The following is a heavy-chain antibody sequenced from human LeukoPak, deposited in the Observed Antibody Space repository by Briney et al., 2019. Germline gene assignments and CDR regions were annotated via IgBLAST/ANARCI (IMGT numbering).Heavy chain of an antibody. CDR2: IYYSGST. CDR1: GGSISSGDYY. D-gene: IGHD6-13*01. V-gene: IGHV4-39*07. Sequence: SETLSLTCTVSGGSISSGDYYWNWIRQPPGKGREWIGSIYYSGSTYYNPSLKSRVTISVDTSKNQFSLKLSSVTAADTAVYYCARLYSSSWQFDYWGQGTLVTVSS. CDR3: ARLYSSSWQFDY. J-gene: IGHJ4*02.